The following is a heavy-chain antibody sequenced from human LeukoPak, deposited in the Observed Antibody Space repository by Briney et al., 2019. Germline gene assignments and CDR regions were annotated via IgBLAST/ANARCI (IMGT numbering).Heavy chain of an antibody. J-gene: IGHJ4*02. CDR1: GGSFSGYY. D-gene: IGHD3-10*01. CDR2: INHSGST. V-gene: IGHV4-34*01. Sequence: SETLSLTCAVYGGSFSGYYWSWIRQPPGKGLEWIGEINHSGSTNYNPSLKSRVTISVDTSKNQFSLKLSSVTAADTAVYYCARWAPMVSFDYWGQGTLVTVSS. CDR3: ARWAPMVSFDY.